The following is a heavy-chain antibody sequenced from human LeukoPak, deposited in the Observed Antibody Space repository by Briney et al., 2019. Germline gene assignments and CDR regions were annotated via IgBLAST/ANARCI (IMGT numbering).Heavy chain of an antibody. CDR2: IYYAGST. J-gene: IGHJ4*02. CDR3: ARVRDKWLRHPYYFDY. Sequence: SETLSLTCTVSGGSTSSSSYYWGWIRQPPGKGLEWIGTIYYAGSTDYNPSLKSRVTISIDTSKNQFSLKLYSVTAADTAMYYCARVRDKWLRHPYYFDYWAREPWSPSPQ. D-gene: IGHD5-12*01. CDR1: GGSTSSSSYY. V-gene: IGHV4-39*07.